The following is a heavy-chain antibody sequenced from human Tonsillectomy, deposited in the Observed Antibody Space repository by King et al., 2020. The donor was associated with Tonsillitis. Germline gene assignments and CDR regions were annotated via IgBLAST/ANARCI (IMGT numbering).Heavy chain of an antibody. CDR1: GGSISSYY. D-gene: IGHD6-19*01. J-gene: IGHJ4*02. V-gene: IGHV4-4*07. CDR2: LYTSGST. Sequence: VQLQESGPGLVKPSETLSLTCTVSGGSISSYYWSGIRQPAGKGLEWIGHLYTSGSTNYNPSLKRRVTMSVVTSKNHFSLHLSAVTAADTAVYYCARLSSGWSAHYFDYWGRGTLVTVSS. CDR3: ARLSSGWSAHYFDY.